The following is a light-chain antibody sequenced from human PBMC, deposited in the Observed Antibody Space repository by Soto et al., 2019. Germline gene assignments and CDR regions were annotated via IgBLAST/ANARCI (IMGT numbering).Light chain of an antibody. CDR2: DVT. CDR3: SSYTSSSTLVV. J-gene: IGLJ2*01. V-gene: IGLV2-14*01. CDR1: SSDVGGYNY. Sequence: QSVLTQPASVSGSPGQSITISCTGTSSDVGGYNYVSWYQQHPGKAPKLMIYDVTNRPSGVSNRFSGSKSGNTASLTISGLQAEAEADSYCSSYTSSSTLVVFGGGTKLTVL.